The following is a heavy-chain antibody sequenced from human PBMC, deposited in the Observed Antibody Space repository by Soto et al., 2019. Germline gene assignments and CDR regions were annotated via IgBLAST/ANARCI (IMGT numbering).Heavy chain of an antibody. D-gene: IGHD2-21*02. CDR1: GFTFSSYA. J-gene: IGHJ4*02. V-gene: IGHV3-23*01. Sequence: EVQLLESGGGLVQPGGSLGLSCVASGFTFSSYAMSWVRQAPGKGLEWVSAISGSDDSTYYADSVKGRFTISRDNSKNTLYLQMYSLRAEDTAVYYCAKRVVTDYWGQGTLVTVSS. CDR3: AKRVVTDY. CDR2: ISGSDDST.